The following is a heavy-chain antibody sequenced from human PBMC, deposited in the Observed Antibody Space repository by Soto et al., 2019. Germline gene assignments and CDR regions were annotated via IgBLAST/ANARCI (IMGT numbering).Heavy chain of an antibody. V-gene: IGHV4-31*03. CDR1: GGSISSGGYY. Sequence: QVQLQESGPGLVKPSQTLSLTCTVSGGSISSGGYYWSWIRQHPGKGLEWIGYIYYSGTTYDKPSLKRRAALSVDTSKNQSSRGLSSVTAADTAVYHCARKATVTTCFDYWGQGTLVTVSS. D-gene: IGHD4-17*01. CDR2: IYYSGTT. CDR3: ARKATVTTCFDY. J-gene: IGHJ4*02.